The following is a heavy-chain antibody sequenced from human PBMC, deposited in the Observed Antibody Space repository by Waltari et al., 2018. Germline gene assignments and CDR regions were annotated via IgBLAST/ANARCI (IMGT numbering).Heavy chain of an antibody. J-gene: IGHJ4*02. CDR3: ARMGRESYYYFDY. CDR1: GFTVSYSY. Sequence: EVQLVETGGDLIQPGGSLRPSCAVSGFTVSYSYMNWVRQAPGKGLEWVSTIYSNGNTYYADSVKGRFTISTDTAKNTLYLQMNSLRDEDTAIYYCARMGRESYYYFDYWGQGTLVTVSS. CDR2: IYSNGNT. V-gene: IGHV3-53*02. D-gene: IGHD1-26*01.